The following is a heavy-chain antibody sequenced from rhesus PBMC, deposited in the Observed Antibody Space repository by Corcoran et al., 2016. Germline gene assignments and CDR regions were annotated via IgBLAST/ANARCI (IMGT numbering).Heavy chain of an antibody. CDR2: IYGSSTST. J-gene: IGHJ4*01. D-gene: IGHD6S26*01. V-gene: IGHV4S10*01. Sequence: QVQLQESGPGVVKPSETLSLTCAVSGGSISDSYRWSWIRQPPGKGLEWIGYIYGSSTSTNYNPYLKRRVTSSKDTSKNQFSLRLSSVTAADTSVYYCAREVAAAGPFDYWGQGVLVTGSS. CDR1: GGSISDSYR. CDR3: AREVAAAGPFDY.